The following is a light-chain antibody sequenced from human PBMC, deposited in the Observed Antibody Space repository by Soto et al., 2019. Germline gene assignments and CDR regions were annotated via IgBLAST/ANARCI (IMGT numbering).Light chain of an antibody. V-gene: IGKV3-20*01. CDR2: GAS. CDR1: QSVSTN. CDR3: QQYGSSPLT. Sequence: EIVMTQSPVTLSVSPGERATLSCRASQSVSTNLAWYQQKPGQAPRVLIYGASSRATGIPDRFSGSGSGTDFTLTISRLEPEDFAVYYCQQYGSSPLTFGGGTKVDIK. J-gene: IGKJ4*01.